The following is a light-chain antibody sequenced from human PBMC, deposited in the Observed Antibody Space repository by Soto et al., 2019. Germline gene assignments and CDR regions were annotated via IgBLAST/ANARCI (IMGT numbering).Light chain of an antibody. CDR3: LQDNSYPLT. V-gene: IGKV1-6*01. J-gene: IGKJ4*01. CDR2: ATS. CDR1: QGIRND. Sequence: IQRTQSPSSLSASVGDRVTITCGASQGIRNDLGWYQQKPGKAPNLLIYATSSLQGGVPSRFSGSGSGTDFTLTISSLQHEDFATYYCLQDNSYPLTFGGGTKVDIK.